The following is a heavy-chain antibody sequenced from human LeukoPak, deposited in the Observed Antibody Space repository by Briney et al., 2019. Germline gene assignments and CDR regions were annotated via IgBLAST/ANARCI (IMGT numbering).Heavy chain of an antibody. CDR3: ARDLPISIAAASYYYGRDV. CDR1: GFTLSDYN. V-gene: IGHV3-11*01. Sequence: GGSLRLSRAASGFTLSDYNMSWIRQAPGKGLERVSYTSSSGSTIYYADSVKGRFTISRDNAKNSLYLQMNSLRAEDTAVYYCARDLPISIAAASYYYGRDVGGQGTTVTVSS. J-gene: IGHJ6*02. D-gene: IGHD6-13*01. CDR2: TSSSGSTI.